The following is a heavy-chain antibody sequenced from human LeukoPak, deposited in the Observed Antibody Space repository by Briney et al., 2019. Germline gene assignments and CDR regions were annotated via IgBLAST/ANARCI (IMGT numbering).Heavy chain of an antibody. CDR1: GGSISSSSYY. CDR2: IYYSGST. V-gene: IGHV4-39*07. D-gene: IGHD1-26*01. J-gene: IGHJ5*02. Sequence: KPSETLSLTCTVSGGSISSSSYYWGWIRQPPGKGLEWIGSIYYSGSTYYNPSLKSRVTISVDTSKNQFSLKLSSVTAADTAVYYCGAEWELLFGPTSRFDPWGQGTLVTVSS. CDR3: GAEWELLFGPTSRFDP.